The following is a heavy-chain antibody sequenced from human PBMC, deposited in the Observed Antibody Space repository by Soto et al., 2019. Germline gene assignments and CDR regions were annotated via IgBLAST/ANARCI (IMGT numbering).Heavy chain of an antibody. J-gene: IGHJ3*02. CDR3: ARDDGMDAFDI. V-gene: IGHV4-31*03. CDR1: GGSVSSGGYY. CDR2: IYYSGST. Sequence: PSETLSLTCTVSGGSVSSGGYYWSWIRQHLGKGLEWIGYIYYSGSTYYNPSLKSRVTISVDTSKNQFSLKLSSVTAADTAVYYCARDDGMDAFDIWGQGTMVTVSS.